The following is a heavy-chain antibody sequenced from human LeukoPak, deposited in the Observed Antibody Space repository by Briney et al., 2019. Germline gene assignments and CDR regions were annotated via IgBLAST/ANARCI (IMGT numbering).Heavy chain of an antibody. CDR3: ARDPSPMVRGGYY. D-gene: IGHD3-10*01. V-gene: IGHV3-48*01. J-gene: IGHJ4*02. Sequence: GGSLRLSCAASGFTFSSYSMNWVRQAPGKGLEWVSYISSSSSTIYYADSVKGRFTISRDNAKNSLYLQMNSLRAEDTAVYYCARDPSPMVRGGYYWGQGTLVTVSS. CDR1: GFTFSSYS. CDR2: ISSSSSTI.